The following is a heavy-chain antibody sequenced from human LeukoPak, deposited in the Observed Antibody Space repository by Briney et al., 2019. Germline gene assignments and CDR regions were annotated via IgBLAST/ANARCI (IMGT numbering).Heavy chain of an antibody. Sequence: GASVKLTCKASGYTFTSYTMHWVRQAPGQRLEWMGWINAGNGNTKYSQKYQGRVTITRDTSASTAYMELSSLRSEDTAVYYCARESWERARPLRYFDWPNDYWGQGTLVTVSS. CDR2: INAGNGNT. V-gene: IGHV1-3*01. J-gene: IGHJ4*02. CDR1: GYTFTSYT. CDR3: ARESWERARPLRYFDWPNDY. D-gene: IGHD3-9*01.